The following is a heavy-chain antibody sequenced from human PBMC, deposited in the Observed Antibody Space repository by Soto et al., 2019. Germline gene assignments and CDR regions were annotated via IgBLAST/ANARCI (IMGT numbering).Heavy chain of an antibody. CDR3: ARDRVVYSYVPVGHYFDY. Sequence: QVQLQESGPGLVKPSQTLSLTCTVSGGSISSGGYYWSWIRQHPGKGLEWIGYIYYSGSTYYNPSLKSRVTISVDTSKNQFSLKLSSVTAADTAVYYCARDRVVYSYVPVGHYFDYWGQGTLVTVSS. V-gene: IGHV4-31*03. J-gene: IGHJ4*02. D-gene: IGHD5-18*01. CDR1: GGSISSGGYY. CDR2: IYYSGST.